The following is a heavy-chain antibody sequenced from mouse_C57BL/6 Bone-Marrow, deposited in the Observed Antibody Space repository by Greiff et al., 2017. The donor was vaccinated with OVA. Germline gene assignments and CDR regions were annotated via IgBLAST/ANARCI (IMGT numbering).Heavy chain of an antibody. Sequence: VKLQQPGAELVKPGASVKVTCKASGYTFTSYWMHWVKQRPGQGLEWIGRIHPSDSDTNYNQKFKGKATLTVDKSSSTAYMQLSSLTSEDSAVYYCAILTCDYDGYYYAMDYWGQGTSVTVSS. CDR1: GYTFTSYW. V-gene: IGHV1-74*01. CDR2: IHPSDSDT. D-gene: IGHD2-4*01. CDR3: AILTCDYDGYYYAMDY. J-gene: IGHJ4*01.